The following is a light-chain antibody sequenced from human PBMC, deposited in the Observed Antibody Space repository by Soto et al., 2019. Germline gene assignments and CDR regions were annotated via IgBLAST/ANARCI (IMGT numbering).Light chain of an antibody. V-gene: IGKV3-20*01. Sequence: EIVLTQSPGTLSLSPGERATLSCRASQSVSSSYLAWHQQKPGQAPRLLIYGASSRATGIPDRFSGSGSGTDFTLTISRLEPEDFAVHFCQQYGSSPWTFGQGTKVDIK. J-gene: IGKJ1*01. CDR2: GAS. CDR3: QQYGSSPWT. CDR1: QSVSSSY.